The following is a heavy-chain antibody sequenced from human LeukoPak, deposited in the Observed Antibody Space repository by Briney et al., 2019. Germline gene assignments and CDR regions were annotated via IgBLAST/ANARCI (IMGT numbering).Heavy chain of an antibody. CDR1: GFTFSSYS. J-gene: IGHJ4*02. D-gene: IGHD4-17*01. V-gene: IGHV3-21*04. CDR3: ARGSGGDYGAYYFDY. Sequence: GGSLRLSCAASGFTFSSYSMNWVRQAPGKGLEWVSSISSSSSYIYYADSVKGRFTISRDNAKNSLYLQMNSLRAEDTAVYYCARGSGGDYGAYYFDYWGQGTLVTVSS. CDR2: ISSSSSYI.